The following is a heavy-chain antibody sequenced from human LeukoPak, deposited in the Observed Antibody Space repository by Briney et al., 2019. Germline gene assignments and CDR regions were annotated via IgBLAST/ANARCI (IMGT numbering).Heavy chain of an antibody. CDR3: AKNKKSTTGTTMYYFDY. CDR2: ISGSGGST. V-gene: IGHV3-23*01. D-gene: IGHD1-1*01. J-gene: IGHJ4*02. CDR1: GFTFSGYA. Sequence: GGSLRLSCAASGFTFSGYAMSWVRQAPGKGLEWVSAISGSGGSTYYADSVKGRFTISRDNSKNTLYLQMNSLRAEDTAVYYCAKNKKSTTGTTMYYFDYWGQGTLVTVSS.